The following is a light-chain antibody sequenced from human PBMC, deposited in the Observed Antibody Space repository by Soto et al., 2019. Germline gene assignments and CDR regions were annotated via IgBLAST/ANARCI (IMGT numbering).Light chain of an antibody. J-gene: IGKJ3*01. Sequence: EVVLTQSPVTLSLSPGERATLSCRASQSVSSPYLARYQQKPGQPPRLLIYGASSRATDIPDRFIGSGSGTEFTLTIARLAPEYFAMYYCQQYGSSPSTFGPGTKVDI. V-gene: IGKV3-20*01. CDR1: QSVSSPY. CDR2: GAS. CDR3: QQYGSSPST.